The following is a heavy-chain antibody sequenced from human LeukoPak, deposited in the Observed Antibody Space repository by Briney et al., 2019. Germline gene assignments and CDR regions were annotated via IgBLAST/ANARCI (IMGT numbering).Heavy chain of an antibody. D-gene: IGHD4-17*01. CDR1: GFTFSNFY. CDR3: ALLRTYYFDY. V-gene: IGHV3-53*01. Sequence: GGSLRLSCAASGFTFSNFYMHWVRQAPGKGLEWVSVIYSGGSTYYADSVKGRFTISRDNSKNTLYLQMNSLRAEDTAVYYCALLRTYYFDYWGQGTLVTVSS. CDR2: IYSGGST. J-gene: IGHJ4*02.